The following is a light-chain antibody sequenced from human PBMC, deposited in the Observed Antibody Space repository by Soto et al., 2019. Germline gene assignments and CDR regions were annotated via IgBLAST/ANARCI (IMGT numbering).Light chain of an antibody. CDR1: TSDVGDYDY. J-gene: IGLJ2*01. CDR3: SSYTTSSSLGI. V-gene: IGLV2-14*01. Sequence: QSALTQPASVSGSPGQSITISCTGSTSDVGDYDYVSWYQQHPGKAPKLMIYEVSNRPSGVSNRFSGSKSGNTASLTISGLQGEDEADYYCSSYTTSSSLGIFGGGTKLTVL. CDR2: EVS.